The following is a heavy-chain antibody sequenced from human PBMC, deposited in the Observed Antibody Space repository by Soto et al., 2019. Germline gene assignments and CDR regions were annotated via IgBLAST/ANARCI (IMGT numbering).Heavy chain of an antibody. CDR3: ATDRGGYCSGGSCSEAWFDP. J-gene: IGHJ5*02. Sequence: ASVKVSCNASGYTFTSYSMHWVRQAPGQRPEWMGWINAGNGGTKYSQKFQGRVSITRDTSASTAYMQLSRLRSEDTAVYYCATDRGGYCSGGSCSEAWFDPWGQGTLVTVSS. CDR1: GYTFTSYS. V-gene: IGHV1-3*01. D-gene: IGHD2-15*01. CDR2: INAGNGGT.